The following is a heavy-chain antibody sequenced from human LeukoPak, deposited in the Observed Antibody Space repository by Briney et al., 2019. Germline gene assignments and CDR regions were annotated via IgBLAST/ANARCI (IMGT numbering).Heavy chain of an antibody. CDR2: MNPNSGNT. V-gene: IGHV1-8*01. Sequence: ASVKVSCKASGYTFTSYDINWVRQATGQGLEWMGWMNPNSGNTGYAQKLQGRVTMTRNTSISTAYMELSSLRSEDTAVCYCARGRWTKRQRGVYYFDYWGQGTLVTVSS. J-gene: IGHJ4*02. CDR3: ARGRWTKRQRGVYYFDY. CDR1: GYTFTSYD. D-gene: IGHD3/OR15-3a*01.